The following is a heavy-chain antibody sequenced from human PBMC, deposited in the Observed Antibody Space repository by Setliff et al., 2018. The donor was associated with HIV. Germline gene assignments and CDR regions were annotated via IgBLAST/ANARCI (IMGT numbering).Heavy chain of an antibody. D-gene: IGHD3-22*01. CDR3: ARGTYYYETSGYHYDKTWAGTCFDY. V-gene: IGHV4-59*02. CDR2: MYYSGNT. Sequence: PSETLSLTCTVSGDSVSGYYWTWIRQPPGKGLEWIGSMYYSGNTYYNPSLKSRVTISLDKSKNQFSLKLTSVTAADTAVYYCARGTYYYETSGYHYDKTWAGTCFDYWGQGTLVTVSS. J-gene: IGHJ4*02. CDR1: GDSVSGYY.